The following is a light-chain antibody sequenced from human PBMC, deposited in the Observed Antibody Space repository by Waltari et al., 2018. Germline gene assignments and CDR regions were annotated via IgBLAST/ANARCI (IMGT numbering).Light chain of an antibody. CDR1: DSDVGTDHL. Sequence: QSALTQPASVSGSPGQSITISCTGSDSDVGTDHLVSWFQQHPGGAPKGIIDEASKRPSGISDRCSGSKSGNTASLTISGLQAEDEAHYYCCSYSHADTLIFGGGTKLTVL. V-gene: IGLV2-23*01. CDR2: EAS. CDR3: CSYSHADTLI. J-gene: IGLJ2*01.